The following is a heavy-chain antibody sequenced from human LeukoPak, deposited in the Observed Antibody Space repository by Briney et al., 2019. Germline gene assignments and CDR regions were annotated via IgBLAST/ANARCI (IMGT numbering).Heavy chain of an antibody. CDR1: GYSISSNYY. CDR2: MYHGGKT. V-gene: IGHV4-38-2*02. J-gene: IGHJ4*02. Sequence: SETLSLTCIVSGYSISSNYYWGWIRQPPGKGLEWIGSVYIGSMYHGGKTYYNASLKSRVTISIDTSNNQFSLKLSSVTAADTAVYYCARERLVERNFDHWGQGTLVTVS. D-gene: IGHD1-26*01. CDR3: ARERLVERNFDH.